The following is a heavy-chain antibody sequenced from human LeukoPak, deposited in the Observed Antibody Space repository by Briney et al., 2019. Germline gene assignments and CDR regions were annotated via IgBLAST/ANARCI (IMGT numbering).Heavy chain of an antibody. D-gene: IGHD6-13*01. J-gene: IGHJ3*02. V-gene: IGHV4-61*01. CDR2: IYYSGST. CDR3: ARDPQYSSSSDAFDI. Sequence: SETLSLTCTVSGGSVSSGSYYRSWIRQPPGKGLEWLGYIYYSGSTNYHPSLMSRVTISVDTSKDQFSLKLSSVTAADTAVYFCARDPQYSSSSDAFDIWGQGTMVTVSS. CDR1: GGSVSSGSYY.